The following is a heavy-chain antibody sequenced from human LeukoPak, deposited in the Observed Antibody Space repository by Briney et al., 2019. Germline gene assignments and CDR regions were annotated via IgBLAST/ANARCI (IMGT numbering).Heavy chain of an antibody. CDR3: ARDTGGDCSLCYYYGMDV. Sequence: GGSLRLSCAASGFTFSSYSMNWVRQAPGKGLEWVSYISSSSSTIYYADSVKGRFTISRDNAKNSLYLQMNSLRAEDTAVYYCARDTGGDCSLCYYYGMDVWGQGTTVTVSS. J-gene: IGHJ6*02. D-gene: IGHD2-21*02. CDR1: GFTFSSYS. V-gene: IGHV3-48*04. CDR2: ISSSSSTI.